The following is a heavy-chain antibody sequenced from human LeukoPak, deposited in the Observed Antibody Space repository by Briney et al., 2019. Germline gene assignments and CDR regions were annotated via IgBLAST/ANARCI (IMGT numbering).Heavy chain of an antibody. V-gene: IGHV4-59*01. CDR3: ARDRGYYDRYFDY. D-gene: IGHD3-22*01. Sequence: SETLSLTCTVSGGSISSYYWSWIRQPPGKGLERIGYIYYSGSTNYNPSLKSRGTISVDTSKNQFSLKLSSVTAADTAVYYCARDRGYYDRYFDYWGQGTLVTVSS. CDR1: GGSISSYY. J-gene: IGHJ4*02. CDR2: IYYSGST.